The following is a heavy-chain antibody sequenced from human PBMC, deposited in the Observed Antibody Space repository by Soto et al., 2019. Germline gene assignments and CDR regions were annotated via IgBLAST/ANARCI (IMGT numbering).Heavy chain of an antibody. CDR3: ASVGVPAFTVTIWYGMDV. Sequence: ASMKVSCKKAGYTFTSYYMHWVRQAPGQGLEWMGIINPSGGSTSYAQKFQGRVTMTRDTSTSTVYMELSSLRSEDTEVYYSASVGVPAFTVTIWYGMDVWGQGTTVTVSS. D-gene: IGHD4-17*01. V-gene: IGHV1-46*01. CDR1: GYTFTSYY. J-gene: IGHJ6*02. CDR2: INPSGGST.